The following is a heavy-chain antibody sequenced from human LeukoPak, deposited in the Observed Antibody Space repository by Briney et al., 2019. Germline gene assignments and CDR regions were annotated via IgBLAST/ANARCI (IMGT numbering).Heavy chain of an antibody. J-gene: IGHJ4*02. V-gene: IGHV3-73*01. CDR3: TENVDTAMVEFDY. Sequence: PGGSLRLSCAASGFTFSGSAMHWVRQASGKGLEWVGRIRSKANSYATAYAASVKGRFTISRDDSKNTAYLQMNGLKTEDTAVYYCTENVDTAMVEFDYWGQGTLVTVSS. CDR1: GFTFSGSA. CDR2: IRSKANSYAT. D-gene: IGHD5-18*01.